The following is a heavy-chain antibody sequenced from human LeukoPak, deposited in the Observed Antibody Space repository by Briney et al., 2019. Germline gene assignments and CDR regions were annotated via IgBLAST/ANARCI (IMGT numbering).Heavy chain of an antibody. CDR1: GGSFSGYY. J-gene: IGHJ6*04. D-gene: IGHD3-10*01. CDR2: INNSGST. CDR3: ARVRVRGVIITHYYYGMDV. V-gene: IGHV4-34*01. Sequence: SETLSLTCAVYGGSFSGYYWSWIRQPPGQGMEWDGEINNSGSTNYNPYLKSRVTISVDTSKNQFSLKLSSVTAADTAVYYCARVRVRGVIITHYYYGMDVWGKGTTVTVSS.